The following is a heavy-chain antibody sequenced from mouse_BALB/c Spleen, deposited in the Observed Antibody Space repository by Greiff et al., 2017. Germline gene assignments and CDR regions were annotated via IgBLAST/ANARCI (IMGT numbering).Heavy chain of an antibody. J-gene: IGHJ3*01. CDR3: ARGDYGPSGFAY. CDR2: IYPGDGST. D-gene: IGHD1-1*02. V-gene: IGHV1S56*01. Sequence: QVQLQQSGPELVKPGASVKMSCKASGYTFTSYYIHWVKQRPGQGLEWIGWIYPGDGSTKYNEKFKGKTTLTADKSSSTAYMLLSSLTSEDSAIYFCARGDYGPSGFAYWGQGTLVTVSA. CDR1: GYTFTSYY.